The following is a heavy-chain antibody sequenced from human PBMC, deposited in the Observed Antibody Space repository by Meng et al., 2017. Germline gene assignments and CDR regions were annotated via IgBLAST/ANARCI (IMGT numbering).Heavy chain of an antibody. J-gene: IGHJ4*02. CDR1: GFTFSSYW. CDR2: INSDGSST. V-gene: IGHV3-74*01. CDR3: ARGREKLISAPADY. D-gene: IGHD1-26*01. Sequence: GESLKISCAASGFTFSSYWMHWVRQGPGKGLVWVSRINSDGSSTSYADSVKGRFTISRDNAKNTLYLQMNSLRAEDTAVYYCARGREKLISAPADYWGQGTMVTVSS.